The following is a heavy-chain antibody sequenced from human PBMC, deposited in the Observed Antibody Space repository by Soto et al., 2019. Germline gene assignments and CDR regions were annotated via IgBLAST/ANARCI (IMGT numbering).Heavy chain of an antibody. CDR1: GGSFSGYN. Sequence: QVQLQEWGAGLLKPSETLSLTCAVYGGSFSGYNWSWIRQPPGKGLEWIGEINHRGSSNYNPSLKSRVTLSVKTSKNQISLTLRSVPAADTAVYYCARVPLWFGELRTFDIWGQGTMVTVSS. J-gene: IGHJ3*02. CDR2: INHRGSS. V-gene: IGHV4-34*01. D-gene: IGHD3-10*01. CDR3: ARVPLWFGELRTFDI.